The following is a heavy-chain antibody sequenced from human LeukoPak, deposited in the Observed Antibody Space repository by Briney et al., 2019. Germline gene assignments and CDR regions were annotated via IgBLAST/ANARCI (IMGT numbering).Heavy chain of an antibody. CDR3: ARRRYYDGSGYLE. J-gene: IGHJ1*01. CDR1: GDSVSRSDSY. CDR2: IYYGGRT. D-gene: IGHD3-22*01. V-gene: IGHV4-39*01. Sequence: SETLSLTCSVSGDSVSRSDSYWDWIRQPPGKGLEWIGTIYYGGRTYYSPSLKSRVTMSVDPSNNQFSLNLRSVTAADTALYYCARRRYYDGSGYLEWGQGTLLSVPS.